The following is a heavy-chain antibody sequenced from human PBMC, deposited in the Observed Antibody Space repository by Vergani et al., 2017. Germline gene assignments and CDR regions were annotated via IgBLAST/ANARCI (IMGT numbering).Heavy chain of an antibody. CDR1: GGSISSYY. J-gene: IGHJ4*02. Sequence: QVQLQESGPGLVKPSETLSLTCTVSGGSISSYYWSWIRQPPGKGLEWIGYIYYSGSTNYNPSLKSRVTISVDTSKNQFSLKLSSVTAADTALYYCARAGWLHAFDYWGQGTLVTVSS. V-gene: IGHV4-59*01. CDR2: IYYSGST. D-gene: IGHD5-24*01. CDR3: ARAGWLHAFDY.